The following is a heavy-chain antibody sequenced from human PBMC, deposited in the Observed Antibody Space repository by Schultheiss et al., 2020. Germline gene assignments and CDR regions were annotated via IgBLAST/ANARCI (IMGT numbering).Heavy chain of an antibody. J-gene: IGHJ5*02. CDR2: ISGSGGST. Sequence: GSLRLSCAASGFTFSSYAMSWVRQAPGKGLEWVSAISGSGGSTYYADSVKGRFTISRDNSKNTLYLQMNSLRAEDTAVYYCAEDVIAAAGILNWFDPWGQGTLVTVSS. CDR3: AEDVIAAAGILNWFDP. D-gene: IGHD6-13*01. CDR1: GFTFSSYA. V-gene: IGHV3-23*01.